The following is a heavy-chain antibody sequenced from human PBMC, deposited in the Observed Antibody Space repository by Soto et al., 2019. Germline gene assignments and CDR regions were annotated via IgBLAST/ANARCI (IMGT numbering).Heavy chain of an antibody. CDR1: GDSVSSNSAA. D-gene: IGHD6-13*01. CDR2: TYYRSKWYN. V-gene: IGHV6-1*01. Sequence: SQTLSLTCAISGDSVSSNSAAWNWIRQSPSRGLEWLGRTYYRSKWYNDYAVSVKSRITINPDTSKNQFSLQLNSVTPEETAGYHCAREEGSAAGKFDYYYGMDVGGQGTTVTVSS. CDR3: AREEGSAAGKFDYYYGMDV. J-gene: IGHJ6*02.